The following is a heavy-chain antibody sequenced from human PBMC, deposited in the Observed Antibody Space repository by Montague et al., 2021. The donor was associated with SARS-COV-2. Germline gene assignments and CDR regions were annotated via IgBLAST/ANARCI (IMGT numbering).Heavy chain of an antibody. J-gene: IGHJ3*01. CDR3: ARTSDPSNFDSTGYYGAFDV. CDR1: GATISSDY. Sequence: SETLSLTCTVSGATISSDYWSWIRQSPGKGLEWIGYMSYSGSATYKPSXXSGVAISRDTSKNQFSLTLIPATAADTAIYYCARTSDPSNFDSTGYYGAFDVWGQGTTVIVSS. D-gene: IGHD3-22*01. CDR2: MSYSGSA. V-gene: IGHV4-59*01.